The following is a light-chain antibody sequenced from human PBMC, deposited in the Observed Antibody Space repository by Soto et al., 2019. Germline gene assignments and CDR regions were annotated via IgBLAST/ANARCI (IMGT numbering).Light chain of an antibody. CDR2: DVR. V-gene: IGLV2-14*03. CDR1: SSDIGAYNY. CDR3: SSYTSSSSVV. J-gene: IGLJ2*01. Sequence: QSVLTQPTSVSGCPGQSITISCIGTSSDIGAYNYVSWYQQHPGKAPKLMIRDVRNRPSGVSNRFSGSKCGNTASLTISGLQAEDEADYYCSSYTSSSSVVFGGGTKLTVL.